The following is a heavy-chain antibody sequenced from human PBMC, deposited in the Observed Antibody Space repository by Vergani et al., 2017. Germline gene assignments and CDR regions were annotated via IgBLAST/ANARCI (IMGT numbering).Heavy chain of an antibody. CDR3: ARDFRAHDYGDYEKAFDI. CDR2: IYYSGST. CDR1: GGSISSGDYY. J-gene: IGHJ3*02. V-gene: IGHV4-30-4*08. D-gene: IGHD4-17*01. Sequence: QVQLQESGPGLVKPSQTLSLTCTVSGGSISSGDYYWSWIRQPPGKGLEWIGYIYYSGSTYYNPSLKSRVTISVDPSKNQFSLKLSSVTAADTAVYYCARDFRAHDYGDYEKAFDIWGQGTMVTVSS.